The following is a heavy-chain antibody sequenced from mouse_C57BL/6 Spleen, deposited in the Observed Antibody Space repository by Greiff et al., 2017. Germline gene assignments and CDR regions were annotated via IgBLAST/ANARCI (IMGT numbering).Heavy chain of an antibody. CDR3: AYGSSPYWYFDV. CDR2: IDPEDGET. CDR1: GFNIKDYY. D-gene: IGHD1-1*01. Sequence: EVQGVESGAELVKPGASVKLSCTASGFNIKDYYMHWVKQRTEQGLGWIGRIDPEDGETKYAPKFQGKATITADTSSNTAYLQLSSLTSEDTAVYYCAYGSSPYWYFDVWGTGTTVTVSS. V-gene: IGHV14-2*01. J-gene: IGHJ1*03.